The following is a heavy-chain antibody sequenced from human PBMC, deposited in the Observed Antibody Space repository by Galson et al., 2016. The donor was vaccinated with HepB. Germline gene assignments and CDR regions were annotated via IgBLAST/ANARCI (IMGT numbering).Heavy chain of an antibody. CDR2: VNQSGGT. D-gene: IGHD2-15*01. V-gene: IGHV4-34*01. Sequence: SETLSLTCGVYGGSLTGRYWSWIRQSPGKGLEWIGEVNQSGGTTYSPSLKSRVTISVDTSKMQFSLKLNSVTAADTALYFCARGRYGCSGGNCLNHYYYYNGLDVWGQGTTVTVSS. CDR3: ARGRYGCSGGNCLNHYYYYNGLDV. J-gene: IGHJ6*02. CDR1: GGSLTGRY.